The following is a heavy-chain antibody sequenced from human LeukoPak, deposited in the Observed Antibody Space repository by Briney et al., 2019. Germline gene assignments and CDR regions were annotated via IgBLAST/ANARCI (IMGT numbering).Heavy chain of an antibody. CDR3: ARDQGYGMDV. J-gene: IGHJ6*02. CDR2: IYYSGST. CDR1: GGSISSYY. V-gene: IGHV4-59*01. Sequence: SETLSLTCTVSGGSISSYYWSWIRQPPGKGLEWIGYIYYSGSTNYNPSLKSRVTISVDTSKNQFSVNLSSVTAADTAVYYCARDQGYGMDVWGQGTTVTVSS.